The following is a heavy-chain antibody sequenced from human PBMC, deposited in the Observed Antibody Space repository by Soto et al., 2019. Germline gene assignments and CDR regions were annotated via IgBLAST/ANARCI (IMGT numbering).Heavy chain of an antibody. D-gene: IGHD3-10*01. V-gene: IGHV3-23*01. J-gene: IGHJ6*02. CDR2: ISGSGGST. Sequence: VQLLESGGGLVQPGGSLRLSCAASGFTFSSYAMSWVRQAPGKGLEWVSAISGSGGSTYYADSVKGRFTISRDNSKNTLDLQMNSLRAEDTAVYYCAKELLWFGELPDYYGMDVWGQGTTVTVSS. CDR3: AKELLWFGELPDYYGMDV. CDR1: GFTFSSYA.